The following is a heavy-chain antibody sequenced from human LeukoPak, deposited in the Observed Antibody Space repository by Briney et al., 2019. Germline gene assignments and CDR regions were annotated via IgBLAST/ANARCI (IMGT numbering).Heavy chain of an antibody. CDR1: GYTFTSYG. CDR3: ARAYDFWSGYPDFDY. Sequence: ASVKVSCKASGYTFTSYGISWVRQAPGQGLEWMGWISAYNGNTNYAQKLQGRVTMTTDTSTSTAYMELRSLRSDDTAVYYCARAYDFWSGYPDFDYWGQGTLVTVSS. V-gene: IGHV1-18*01. D-gene: IGHD3-3*01. J-gene: IGHJ4*02. CDR2: ISAYNGNT.